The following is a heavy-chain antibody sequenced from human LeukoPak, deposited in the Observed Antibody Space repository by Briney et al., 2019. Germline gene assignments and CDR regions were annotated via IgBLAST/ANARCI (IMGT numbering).Heavy chain of an antibody. Sequence: PSETLSLTCTVSGGSISSYYWSWIRQPPGKGLEWIGHIYYSGSTNYNPSLKSRVTISVDTSKNQFSLKLSSVTAADTAVYYCARVTAAAGTTVAFDIWGQGTMVTVSS. CDR1: GGSISSYY. V-gene: IGHV4-59*01. D-gene: IGHD6-13*01. CDR2: IYYSGST. J-gene: IGHJ3*02. CDR3: ARVTAAAGTTVAFDI.